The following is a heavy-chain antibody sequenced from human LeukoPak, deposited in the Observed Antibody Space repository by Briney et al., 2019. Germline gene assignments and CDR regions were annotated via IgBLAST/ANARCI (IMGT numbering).Heavy chain of an antibody. D-gene: IGHD1-26*01. Sequence: SETLSLTCTVSGGSISSGDYYWSWIRQPPGKGLEWIGYIYYSGSTNYNPSLKSRVTISVDTSKNQFSLKLSSVTAADTAVYYCARIRWELDGYYFDYWGQGTLVTVSS. CDR2: IYYSGST. J-gene: IGHJ4*02. V-gene: IGHV4-61*08. CDR3: ARIRWELDGYYFDY. CDR1: GGSISSGDYY.